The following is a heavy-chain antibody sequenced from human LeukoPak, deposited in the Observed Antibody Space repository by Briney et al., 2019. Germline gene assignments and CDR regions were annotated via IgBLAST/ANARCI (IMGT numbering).Heavy chain of an antibody. J-gene: IGHJ5*02. D-gene: IGHD5-12*01. CDR1: GFTFSSFW. CDR2: INSDGSST. V-gene: IGHV3-74*01. CDR3: ARDLDGYRSGNGA. Sequence: PGGSLRLSCAASGFTFSSFWMHWVRQAPGKGLVWVSRINSDGSSTNYADSVKGRFTTSRENDKKTLYLQMNSLRAEDTAVYYCARDLDGYRSGNGAWGQGTLVTVSS.